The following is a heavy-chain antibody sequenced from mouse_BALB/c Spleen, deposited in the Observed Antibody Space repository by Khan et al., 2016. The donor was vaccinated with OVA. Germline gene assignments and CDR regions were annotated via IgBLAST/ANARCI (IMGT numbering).Heavy chain of an antibody. Sequence: QLEESGPGLVKPSQSLSLTCTVTGYSITSDYAWNWIRQFPGNKLEWMGYISYSGNTKYNPSLKSRISVTRDTSKNQFFLQLNSVTTEDTATYYCARMYGGDFDYWGQDTTLTVSS. V-gene: IGHV3-2*02. CDR3: ARMYGGDFDY. CDR1: GYSITSDYA. CDR2: ISYSGNT. D-gene: IGHD2-10*02. J-gene: IGHJ2*01.